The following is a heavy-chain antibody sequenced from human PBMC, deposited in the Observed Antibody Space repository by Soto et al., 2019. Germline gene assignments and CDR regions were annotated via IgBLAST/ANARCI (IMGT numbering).Heavy chain of an antibody. CDR3: ARDKDWAFDY. CDR2: ISSSSSI. Sequence: GGSLRLSCAASGFTFSSYSMNWVRQAPGKGLEWVSYISSSSSINYADSVKGRFTVSRDNAQNSLFLLMNSLRAEDTAVYYCARDKDWAFDYWGQGTLVTVSS. V-gene: IGHV3-48*04. D-gene: IGHD3-9*01. J-gene: IGHJ4*02. CDR1: GFTFSSYS.